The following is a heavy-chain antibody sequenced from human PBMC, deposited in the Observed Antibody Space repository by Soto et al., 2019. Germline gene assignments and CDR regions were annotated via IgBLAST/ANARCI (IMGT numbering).Heavy chain of an antibody. D-gene: IGHD2-2*02. Sequence: QVQLQQWGAGLLKPSETLSLTCAMSGGSFSGYYWNWIRQSPGKGLEWIAESNYSGSTNYNPSLKSRVTISVDTSKDQFSLKLSSATAADTAVYYCDLFVVYTDDYVDVWGKGTTVTVSS. CDR3: DLFVVYTDDYVDV. CDR2: SNYSGST. J-gene: IGHJ6*03. CDR1: GGSFSGYY. V-gene: IGHV4-34*01.